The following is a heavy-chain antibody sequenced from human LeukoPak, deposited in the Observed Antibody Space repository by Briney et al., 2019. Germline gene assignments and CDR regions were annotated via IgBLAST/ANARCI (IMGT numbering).Heavy chain of an antibody. Sequence: TGGSLRLSCAASGFTFSSYAMSWVRQAPGKGLEWVAGISGGGGSRNYVDSVKGRLTISRDNSKNTLYLQMNSLRGEDTAVYYCAKHRENTYAFPFDCWGQGTLVTVSS. V-gene: IGHV3-23*01. CDR1: GFTFSSYA. CDR2: ISGGGGSR. J-gene: IGHJ4*02. CDR3: AKHRENTYAFPFDC. D-gene: IGHD3-16*01.